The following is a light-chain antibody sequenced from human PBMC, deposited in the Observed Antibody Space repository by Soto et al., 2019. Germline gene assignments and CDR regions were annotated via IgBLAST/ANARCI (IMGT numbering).Light chain of an antibody. CDR2: GAF. V-gene: IGKV3-15*01. J-gene: IGKJ4*01. CDR1: QSINNN. Sequence: EIVMTQSPVTLSVSPGERATLSCRSSQSINNNLAWYQQKPGQAPSLLIYGAFTRATGIPARFSGTGSGTEFTLTISSLQSEDFATYYCQQSYSTPLTFGGGTKVDIK. CDR3: QQSYSTPLT.